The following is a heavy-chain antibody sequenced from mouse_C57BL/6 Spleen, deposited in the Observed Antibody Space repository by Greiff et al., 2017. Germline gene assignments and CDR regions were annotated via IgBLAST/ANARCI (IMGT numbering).Heavy chain of an antibody. CDR2: ITYDGSST. Sequence: EVQRVESEGGLVQPGSSMKLSCTASGFTFSDYYMAWVRQVPDKGLEWVSNITYDGSSTYYLDSLKSRFIFSRDNAKNILYLQMSSLKSEDTATYYCAREYDYDGENYFDYWGQGTTLTVSS. J-gene: IGHJ2*01. CDR1: GFTFSDYY. D-gene: IGHD2-4*01. CDR3: AREYDYDGENYFDY. V-gene: IGHV5-16*01.